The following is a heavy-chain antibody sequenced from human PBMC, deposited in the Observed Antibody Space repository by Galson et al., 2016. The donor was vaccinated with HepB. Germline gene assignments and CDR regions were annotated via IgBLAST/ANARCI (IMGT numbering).Heavy chain of an antibody. J-gene: IGHJ4*02. CDR3: AKDHDGYDYPREFDY. D-gene: IGHD5-12*01. V-gene: IGHV3-7*03. CDR1: GFTFTSSW. Sequence: SLRLSCADSGFTFTSSWMAWVRQAPGKGLEWLANINQDGSTRNHVDSVEGRFTISRDNAKNSVFLQMNSLRAEDTAVYFCAKDHDGYDYPREFDYWGQGTLVTVSS. CDR2: INQDGSTR.